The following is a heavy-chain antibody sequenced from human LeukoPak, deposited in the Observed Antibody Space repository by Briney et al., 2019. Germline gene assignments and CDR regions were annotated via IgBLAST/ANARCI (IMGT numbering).Heavy chain of an antibody. D-gene: IGHD2-2*03. CDR2: IIPILGIA. V-gene: IGHV1-69*04. J-gene: IGHJ6*02. CDR1: GGTFSSYA. CDR3: AREMDRPGYYYYGMDV. Sequence: SVKVSCKASGGTFSSYAISWVRQAPGQGLEWMGRIIPILGIANYAQKFQGRVTITADKSTSTAYMELSSLRSEDTAVYYCAREMDRPGYYYYGMDVWGQGTTVTVSS.